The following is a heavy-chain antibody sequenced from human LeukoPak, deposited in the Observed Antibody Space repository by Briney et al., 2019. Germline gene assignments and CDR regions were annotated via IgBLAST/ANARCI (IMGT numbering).Heavy chain of an antibody. CDR3: ARGRGYCSSTSCYVRYYYGMDV. J-gene: IGHJ6*02. CDR1: GGSFSGYY. D-gene: IGHD2-2*01. V-gene: IGHV4-34*01. Sequence: SETLSLTCAVSGGSFSGYYWSWIRQPPGKGLEWIGEINHSGSTNYNPSLKSRVTISVDTSKNQFSLKLSSVTAADTAVYYCARGRGYCSSTSCYVRYYYGMDVWGQGTTVTVS. CDR2: INHSGST.